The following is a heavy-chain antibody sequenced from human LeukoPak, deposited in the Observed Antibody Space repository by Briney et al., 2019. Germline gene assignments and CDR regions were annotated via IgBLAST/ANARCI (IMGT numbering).Heavy chain of an antibody. V-gene: IGHV4-39*01. Sequence: SETLSLTCTVSGGSISSSSYYWGWIRQPPGKGLEWIGSIYYSGSTYYNPSLKSRVTISVDTSKNQFSLKLSSVTAADTAVYYCARHSGRYYGSGSYYEGDYWGQGTLVTVSS. J-gene: IGHJ4*02. CDR2: IYYSGST. CDR3: ARHSGRYYGSGSYYEGDY. D-gene: IGHD3-10*01. CDR1: GGSISSSSYY.